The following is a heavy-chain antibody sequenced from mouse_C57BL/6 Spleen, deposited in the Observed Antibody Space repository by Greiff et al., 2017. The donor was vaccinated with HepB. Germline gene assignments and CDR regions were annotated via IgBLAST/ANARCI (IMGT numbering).Heavy chain of an antibody. CDR2: ISYDGSN. CDR1: GYSITSGYY. CDR3: ARALYSNYFDY. Sequence: EVQLVESGPGLVKPSQSLSLTCSVTGYSITSGYYWNWIRQFPGNKLEWMGYISYDGSNNYNPSLKNRISITRDTSKNQFFLKLNSVTTEDTATYYCARALYSNYFDYWGQGTTLTVSS. J-gene: IGHJ2*01. V-gene: IGHV3-6*01. D-gene: IGHD2-5*01.